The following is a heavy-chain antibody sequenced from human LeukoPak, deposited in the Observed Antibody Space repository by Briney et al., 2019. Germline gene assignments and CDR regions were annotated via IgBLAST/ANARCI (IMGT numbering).Heavy chain of an antibody. Sequence: SETLSLTCAVYGGSFSGYYWSWIRQPPGKGLEWTGEINHSGSTNYNPSLKSRVTISVDTSKNQFSLKLSSVTAADTAVYYCARAPWMYYYGMDVWGQGTTVTVSS. CDR2: INHSGST. V-gene: IGHV4-34*01. CDR3: ARAPWMYYYGMDV. D-gene: IGHD1-1*01. J-gene: IGHJ6*02. CDR1: GGSFSGYY.